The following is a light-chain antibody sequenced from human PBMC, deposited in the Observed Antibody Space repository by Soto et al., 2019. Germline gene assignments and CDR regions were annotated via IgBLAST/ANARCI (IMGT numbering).Light chain of an antibody. CDR3: QQYGSSPPMYT. J-gene: IGKJ2*01. CDR1: QSVSSSY. Sequence: EIVLTQSPGTLSLSPGERATLSCRASQSVSSSYLAWYQQKPGQAPRLLIYSASSRATGIPDRISGSGSGTDFTLTISRLEPEDFAVYYCQQYGSSPPMYTFGQGTKLEIK. V-gene: IGKV3-20*01. CDR2: SAS.